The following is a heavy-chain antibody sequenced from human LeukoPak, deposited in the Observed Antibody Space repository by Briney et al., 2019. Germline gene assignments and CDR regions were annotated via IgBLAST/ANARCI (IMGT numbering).Heavy chain of an antibody. Sequence: PSETLSLTCTVSGGSINTDTYTWGWSRQPPGKGLEWIGYIYYSGSTNYNPSLKSRVTISVDMSKNQFSLKLSSVTAADTAVYYCARVWSSGCPDYWGQGTLVTVSS. CDR1: GGSINTDTYT. V-gene: IGHV4-61*01. CDR2: IYYSGST. CDR3: ARVWSSGCPDY. D-gene: IGHD6-19*01. J-gene: IGHJ4*02.